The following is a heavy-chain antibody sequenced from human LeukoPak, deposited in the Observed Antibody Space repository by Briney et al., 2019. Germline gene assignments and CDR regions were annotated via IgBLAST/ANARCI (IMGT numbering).Heavy chain of an antibody. V-gene: IGHV3-30*04. CDR2: ISYEGSNK. D-gene: IGHD2-2*01. J-gene: IGHJ6*04. CDR3: ARDHGKYCSSASCYAWYYYGMDV. Sequence: PGGSLRLSCAASGFTFRSYAMHWVRQAPAKGLEWVAVISYEGSNKYYADAVKGRFTSSSDNSKNTLYLQMNSLRAEDTAVYYCARDHGKYCSSASCYAWYYYGMDVWGKGTTVTVSS. CDR1: GFTFRSYA.